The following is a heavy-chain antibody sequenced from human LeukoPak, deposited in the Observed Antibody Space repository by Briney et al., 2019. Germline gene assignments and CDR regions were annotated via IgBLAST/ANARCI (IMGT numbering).Heavy chain of an antibody. CDR2: ITGRGDET. D-gene: IGHD6-13*01. CDR1: GFTVSSNY. V-gene: IGHV3-23*01. CDR3: AKGAAAGLVDWFDP. Sequence: GGSLRLSCAASGFTVSSNYMSWVRQAPGKGLEWVSSITGRGDETFHADSVKGRFSLSRDNSKNMLYLQMYSLGAEDTAIYYCAKGAAAGLVDWFDPWGQGTLVTVSS. J-gene: IGHJ5*02.